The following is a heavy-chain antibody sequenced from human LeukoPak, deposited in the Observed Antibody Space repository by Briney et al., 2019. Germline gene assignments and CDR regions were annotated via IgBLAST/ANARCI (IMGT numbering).Heavy chain of an antibody. J-gene: IGHJ4*02. Sequence: GGSLRLSCAGSGFTFTRFWMHWVRQAPGKGLVWVSRINVEGTTTTYADSVEGRFTISRDENTLYLQMNHLRVDDTAVYYCTRGGEEPFDYWGQGTLVTVSS. D-gene: IGHD3-10*01. CDR2: INVEGTTT. CDR1: GFTFTRFW. CDR3: TRGGEEPFDY. V-gene: IGHV3-74*01.